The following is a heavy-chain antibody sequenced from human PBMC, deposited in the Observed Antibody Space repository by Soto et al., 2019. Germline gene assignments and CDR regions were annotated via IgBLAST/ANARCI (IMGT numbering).Heavy chain of an antibody. CDR2: VNQSGAT. CDR3: ARKDKYYFGSGSYDLLDY. Sequence: KPSETLSLTCAVYGGSFSGYHWSWIRQSPGKGLEWIGEVNQSGATNYSPSLKSRVTLSVDTSKNQFSLKVTSVTAADTAVYYCARKDKYYFGSGSYDLLDYWGQGTLVTVSS. J-gene: IGHJ4*02. CDR1: GGSFSGYH. D-gene: IGHD3-10*01. V-gene: IGHV4-34*01.